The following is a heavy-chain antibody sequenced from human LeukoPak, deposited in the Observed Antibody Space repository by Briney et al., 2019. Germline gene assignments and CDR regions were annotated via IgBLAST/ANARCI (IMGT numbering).Heavy chain of an antibody. D-gene: IGHD4-17*01. CDR2: IYSSGST. J-gene: IGHJ3*02. CDR3: ARHLSGDDI. CDR1: GFTLSSNY. V-gene: IGHV3-53*01. Sequence: GGPLRLSCAASGFTLSSNYMSWVRQAPGKGLEWVSIIYSSGSTYYADSVKGRFTISRDNSKNTLYLQMNSLRDEDTAVYYCARHLSGDDIWGQGTMVTVSS.